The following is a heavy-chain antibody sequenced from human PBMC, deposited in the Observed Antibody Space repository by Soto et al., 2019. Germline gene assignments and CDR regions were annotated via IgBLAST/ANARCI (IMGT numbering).Heavy chain of an antibody. Sequence: QVQLVESGGGVVQPGRSLRLSCAASRFTFNTYTFNWVRQALGKGREWVAMISPDGSKTNYADALKGRFTISRDNSNTKVFLQINSLTTEDTAIYFCARGLLEVMVLFDHWGQGTLVTVS. CDR2: ISPDGSKT. V-gene: IGHV3-30-3*01. CDR1: RFTFNTYT. J-gene: IGHJ4*02. CDR3: ARGLLEVMVLFDH. D-gene: IGHD2-8*02.